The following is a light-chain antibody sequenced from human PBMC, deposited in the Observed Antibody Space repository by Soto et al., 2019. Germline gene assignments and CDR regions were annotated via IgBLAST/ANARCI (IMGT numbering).Light chain of an antibody. Sequence: DIVMTQSPDSLAVSLGERATINCKSSQSVLYSSNNKNYLSWYQQKPGQPPKLLIYWASTRESGVPDRFSGSGSGTDFTLTISSLQAEDVALYYCQQYYNTPPAFGGGTK. CDR3: QQYYNTPPA. CDR1: QSVLYSSNNKNY. J-gene: IGKJ4*01. CDR2: WAS. V-gene: IGKV4-1*01.